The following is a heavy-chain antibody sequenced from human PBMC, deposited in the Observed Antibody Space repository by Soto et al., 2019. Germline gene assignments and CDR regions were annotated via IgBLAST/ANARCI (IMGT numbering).Heavy chain of an antibody. J-gene: IGHJ6*02. Sequence: SETLSLTCAVHGGSFTGFYWDWVRQPPGKGLEWIGEINHGGTANYNPSLKSRVSISVDMSKSQFSLKLTSVTADDTALYFCARSSFLRSGALFHGLDVWGQGTTVTSP. D-gene: IGHD3-10*01. CDR3: ARSSFLRSGALFHGLDV. CDR2: INHGGTA. CDR1: GGSFTGFY. V-gene: IGHV4-34*01.